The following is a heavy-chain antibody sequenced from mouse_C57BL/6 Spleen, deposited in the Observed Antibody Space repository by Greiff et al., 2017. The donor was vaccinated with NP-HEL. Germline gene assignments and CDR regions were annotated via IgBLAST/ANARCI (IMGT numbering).Heavy chain of an antibody. V-gene: IGHV1-39*01. CDR2: INPNYGTT. D-gene: IGHD2-1*01. J-gene: IGHJ4*01. CDR3: ARSSGNPLAMDY. CDR1: GYSFTDYN. Sequence: LEESGPELVKPGASVKISCKASGYSFTDYNMNWVKQSTGKSLEWIGVINPNYGTTSYNQKFKGKATLTVDQSSSTAYMQLNSLTSEDSAVYYCARSSGNPLAMDYWGQGTSVTVSS.